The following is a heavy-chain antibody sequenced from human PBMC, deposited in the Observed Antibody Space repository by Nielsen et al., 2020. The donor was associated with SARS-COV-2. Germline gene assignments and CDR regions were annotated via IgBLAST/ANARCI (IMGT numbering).Heavy chain of an antibody. CDR1: GFTFSSYS. D-gene: IGHD2-2*01. CDR3: ARSGEGIVVVPAAMSVYMDV. CDR2: ISSSSSYI. J-gene: IGHJ6*03. Sequence: GGSLRLSCAASGFTFSSYSMNWVRQAPGQGREWVSSISSSSSYIYYADSVKGRFTISRDNAKNSLYLQMNSLRAEDTAVYYCARSGEGIVVVPAAMSVYMDVWGKGTTVTVSS. V-gene: IGHV3-21*01.